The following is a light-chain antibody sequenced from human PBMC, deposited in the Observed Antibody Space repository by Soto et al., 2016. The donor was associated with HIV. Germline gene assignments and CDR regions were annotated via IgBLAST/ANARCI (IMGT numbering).Light chain of an antibody. CDR3: QAWDSTTAV. Sequence: SFELTQPPSVSVSPGQTASIICSSDQLGSKYVWWYQQRPGHSPMLVITHNDKRPSGISERFSGSNSGNTGTLTISGTQAMDEADYYCQAWDSTTAVFGGGTKLTVL. V-gene: IGLV3-1*01. J-gene: IGLJ2*01. CDR1: QLGSKY. CDR2: HND.